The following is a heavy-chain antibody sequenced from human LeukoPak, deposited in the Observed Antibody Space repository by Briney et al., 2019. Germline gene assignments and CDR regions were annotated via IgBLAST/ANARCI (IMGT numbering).Heavy chain of an antibody. CDR2: ISGSGGST. D-gene: IGHD3-10*01. CDR1: GFTFSSYA. J-gene: IGHJ4*02. V-gene: IGHV3-23*01. CDR3: AKSRLWFGELGY. Sequence: GGSLRLSCAASGFTFSSYAMHWVRQAPGKGLEYVSAISGSGGSTYYADSVKGRFTVSRDNSKNTLYLQMNSLRAEDTAVYYCAKSRLWFGELGYWGQGTLVTVSS.